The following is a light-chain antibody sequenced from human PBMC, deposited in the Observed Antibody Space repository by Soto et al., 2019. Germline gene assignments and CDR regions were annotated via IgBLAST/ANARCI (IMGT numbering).Light chain of an antibody. CDR2: GTS. J-gene: IGKJ1*01. V-gene: IGKV3-15*01. Sequence: EIVMTQSPATLSLSPGGRATLSCRASQSVNSNLAWYQQKAGQAPRLLIYGTSTRATGIPARFSGSGSGTDFTLTISSLQFEDFAVYYCQQYNNWPRTFGQGTKVDI. CDR1: QSVNSN. CDR3: QQYNNWPRT.